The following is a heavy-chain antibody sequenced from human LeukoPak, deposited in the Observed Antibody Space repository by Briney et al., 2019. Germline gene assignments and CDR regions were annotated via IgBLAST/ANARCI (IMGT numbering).Heavy chain of an antibody. CDR3: AKSTGVTTGDFDY. J-gene: IGHJ4*02. D-gene: IGHD3-10*01. CDR2: ISWNSGSI. V-gene: IGHV3-9*01. CDR1: GFTFDDYA. Sequence: SLRLSCAASGFTFDDYAMHWVRQAPGKGLEWVSGISWNSGSIGYADSVKGRFTISRDNAKNSLYLQMNSLRAEDTALYYCAKSTGVTTGDFDYWGQGTLVTVSS.